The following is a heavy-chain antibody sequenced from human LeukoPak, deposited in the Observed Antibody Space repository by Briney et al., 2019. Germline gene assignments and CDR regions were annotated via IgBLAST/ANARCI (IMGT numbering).Heavy chain of an antibody. V-gene: IGHV4-59*01. CDR2: IYYSGST. Sequence: PSKTLSLTCTVSGGSISSYYWSWIRQPPGKVLEWIGYIYYSGSTNYNPSLKSRVTISVDTSKNQFSLKLSSVTAADTAVYYCARDRTKSPNAFDIWGQGTMVTVSS. J-gene: IGHJ3*02. D-gene: IGHD2-8*01. CDR1: GGSISSYY. CDR3: ARDRTKSPNAFDI.